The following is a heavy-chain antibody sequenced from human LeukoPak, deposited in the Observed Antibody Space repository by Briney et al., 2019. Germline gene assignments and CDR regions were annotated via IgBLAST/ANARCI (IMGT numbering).Heavy chain of an antibody. V-gene: IGHV1-18*01. J-gene: IGHJ5*01. CDR1: GYTFTSHG. Sequence: ASVKVSCKASGYTFTSHGISWVRQAPGQSLEWMGWISAYNGYTNYAQNLQGRVTMTTDTSTSTAFLELRSLRSDDTAMYYCARARPSYNPNSFDSWGQGTLVTVSS. D-gene: IGHD1-14*01. CDR2: ISAYNGYT. CDR3: ARARPSYNPNSFDS.